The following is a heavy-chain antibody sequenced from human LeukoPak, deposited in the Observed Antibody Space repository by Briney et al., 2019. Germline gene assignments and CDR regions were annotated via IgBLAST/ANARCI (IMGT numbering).Heavy chain of an antibody. D-gene: IGHD3-10*01. CDR1: GGSISSYY. V-gene: IGHV4-4*07. Sequence: SETLSLTCTVSGGSISSYYWSWIRQPAGKGLEWIGRIYTSGSTNYNPSLKSRVTMSVDTSKNQFSLKLSSVTAADTAVYYCAKVEGRFGELSDFDYWGQGTLVTVSS. CDR2: IYTSGST. CDR3: AKVEGRFGELSDFDY. J-gene: IGHJ4*02.